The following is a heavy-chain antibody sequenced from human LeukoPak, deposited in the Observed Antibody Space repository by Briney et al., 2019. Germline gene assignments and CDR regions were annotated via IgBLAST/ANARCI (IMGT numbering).Heavy chain of an antibody. Sequence: GGSLRLSCAASGFTFSSYSMNWVRQAPGKGLEWFSSISSSSSYIYYADSVKGRFTISRDNAKNSLYLQMNSLRAEDTAVYYCAREGVGATTPLDYWGQGTLVTVSS. CDR2: ISSSSSYI. J-gene: IGHJ4*02. V-gene: IGHV3-21*01. CDR3: AREGVGATTPLDY. CDR1: GFTFSSYS. D-gene: IGHD1-26*01.